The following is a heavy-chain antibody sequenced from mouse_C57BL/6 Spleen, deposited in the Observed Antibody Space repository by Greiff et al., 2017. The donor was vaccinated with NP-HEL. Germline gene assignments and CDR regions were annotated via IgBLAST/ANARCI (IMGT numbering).Heavy chain of an antibody. Sequence: QVQLQQPGAELVKPGASVKMSCKASGYTFTSYWITWVKQRPGQGLEWIGDIYPGSGSTNYNEKFKSKATLTVDTSSSTAYMQLSSRTSEDSAVYYCARRGQLRLPGFAYWGQGTLVTVSA. CDR3: ARRGQLRLPGFAY. CDR2: IYPGSGST. CDR1: GYTFTSYW. D-gene: IGHD3-2*02. J-gene: IGHJ3*01. V-gene: IGHV1-55*01.